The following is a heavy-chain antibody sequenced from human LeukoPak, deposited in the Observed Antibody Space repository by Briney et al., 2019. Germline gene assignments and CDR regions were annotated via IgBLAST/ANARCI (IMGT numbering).Heavy chain of an antibody. J-gene: IGHJ4*02. Sequence: PGGSLRLSCAASGFTFSSYWMHWVRQAPGKGLEWVGRIKSKTDGGTTDYAAPVKGRFTISRDGSKNTLYLQMNSLKTEDTAVYYCTTEGELLPGFDYWGQGTLVTVSS. CDR2: IKSKTDGGTT. V-gene: IGHV3-15*07. CDR3: TTEGELLPGFDY. D-gene: IGHD1-26*01. CDR1: GFTFSSYW.